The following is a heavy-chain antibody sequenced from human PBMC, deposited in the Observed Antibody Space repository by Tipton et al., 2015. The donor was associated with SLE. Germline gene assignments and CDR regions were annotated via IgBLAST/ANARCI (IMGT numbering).Heavy chain of an antibody. J-gene: IGHJ3*02. CDR2: IYSSGDR. D-gene: IGHD1-26*01. CDR3: ARTLGAIAHTVYDAFDI. Sequence: TLSLTCTVSGGSISFDYWSWIRQSAGRGLEWIGRIYSSGDRDYNPSLRSRVTMPVDMSKNQFSLRLTSVTAADTAVYYCARTLGAIAHTVYDAFDIWGQGKMVTVSS. CDR1: GGSISFDY. V-gene: IGHV4-4*07.